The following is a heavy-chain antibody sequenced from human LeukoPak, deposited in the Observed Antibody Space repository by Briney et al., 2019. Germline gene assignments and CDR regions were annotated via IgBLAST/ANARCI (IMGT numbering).Heavy chain of an antibody. CDR3: ARHEIRIYYGSGTLNWFDP. Sequence: SETLSLTCTVSGGSISSSSYYWGWIRQPPGKGLEWIGSIYYSGSTYYNPSLKSRVTISVDTSKNQFSLKLNSVTAAGTAVYYCARHEIRIYYGSGTLNWFDPWGQGTLVTVSS. CDR2: IYYSGST. V-gene: IGHV4-39*01. CDR1: GGSISSSSYY. D-gene: IGHD3-10*01. J-gene: IGHJ5*02.